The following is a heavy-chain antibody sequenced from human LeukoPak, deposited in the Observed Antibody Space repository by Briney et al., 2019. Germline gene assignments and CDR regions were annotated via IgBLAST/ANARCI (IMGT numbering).Heavy chain of an antibody. J-gene: IGHJ6*02. CDR1: GFTFSSFG. D-gene: IGHD2-15*01. V-gene: IGHV3-33*01. CDR2: VWYDGSNK. Sequence: GGSLRPSCAASGFTFSSFGIHWVRQAPGKGLEWVAIVWYDGSNKYYADSVKGRFTISRDNSKNTLYLQMNSLRAEDTAVYYCARDVVAATQTFSYGMDVWGQGTTVTVSS. CDR3: ARDVVAATQTFSYGMDV.